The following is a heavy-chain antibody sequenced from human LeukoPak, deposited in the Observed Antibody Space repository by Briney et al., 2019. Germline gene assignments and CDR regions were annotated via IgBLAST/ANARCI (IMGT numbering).Heavy chain of an antibody. CDR1: GYTFTGYY. V-gene: IGHV1-2*02. CDR3: ARELIVVVPAAMGGRWFDP. Sequence: ASAKVSCEASGYTFTGYYMHWVRQAPGQGLEWMGWINPNSGGTNYAQKFQGRVTMTRDTSISTAYMELSRLRSDDTAVYYCARELIVVVPAAMGGRWFDPWGQGTLVTVSS. CDR2: INPNSGGT. D-gene: IGHD2-2*01. J-gene: IGHJ5*02.